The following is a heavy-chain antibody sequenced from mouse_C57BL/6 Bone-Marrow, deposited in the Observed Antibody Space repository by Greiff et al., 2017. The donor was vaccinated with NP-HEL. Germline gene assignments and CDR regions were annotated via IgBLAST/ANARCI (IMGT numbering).Heavy chain of an antibody. Sequence: EVQLQQSGPELVKPGASVKIPCKASGYTFTDYNMDWVKQSHGKSLEWIGDINPNNGGTIYNQKFKGKATLTVDKSSSTAYMELRSLTSEDTAVYYCARSPNYYGSTYLYFDYWGQGTTLTVSS. CDR3: ARSPNYYGSTYLYFDY. V-gene: IGHV1-18*01. J-gene: IGHJ2*01. D-gene: IGHD1-1*01. CDR1: GYTFTDYN. CDR2: INPNNGGT.